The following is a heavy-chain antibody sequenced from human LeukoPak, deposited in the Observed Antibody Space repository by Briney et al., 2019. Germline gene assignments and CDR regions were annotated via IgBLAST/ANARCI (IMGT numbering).Heavy chain of an antibody. CDR2: FDPEDGET. CDR3: ATDQRGAGLGFRYGSGSYNGMDV. CDR1: GYTLTELS. D-gene: IGHD3-10*01. Sequence: ASVKVSCKVSGYTLTELSMHWVRQAPGKGLEWMGGFDPEDGETLYAQKFQGRVSMTEDTSTDTAYMELSSLRSEDTAVYYCATDQRGAGLGFRYGSGSYNGMDVWGQGTTVAVSS. V-gene: IGHV1-24*01. J-gene: IGHJ6*02.